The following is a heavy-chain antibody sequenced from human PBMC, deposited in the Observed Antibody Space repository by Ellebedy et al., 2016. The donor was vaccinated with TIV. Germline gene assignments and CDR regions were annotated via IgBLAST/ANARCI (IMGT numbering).Heavy chain of an antibody. CDR3: AKGRLLEDS. J-gene: IGHJ5*02. CDR2: VSSTGSST. D-gene: IGHD4/OR15-4a*01. CDR1: GFTFSNSA. Sequence: GGSLRLSCAASGFTFSNSAMTWVRQAPEKGLEWVSTVSSTGSSTWYADSVKGRFTILRDNSKNTLYLQMNSLRAEDTAIYYCAKGRLLEDSWGQGTLVTVSS. V-gene: IGHV3-23*01.